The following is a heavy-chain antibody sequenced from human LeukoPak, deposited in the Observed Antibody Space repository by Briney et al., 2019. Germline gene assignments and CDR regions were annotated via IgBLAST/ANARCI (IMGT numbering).Heavy chain of an antibody. CDR2: ISGRGGST. J-gene: IGHJ4*02. D-gene: IGHD3-9*01. V-gene: IGHV3-23*01. CDR3: AKDSYSSVGILGLRGFDY. CDR1: GFPFSTYA. Sequence: PGGSLRLSCAASGFPFSTYAMSWVRQAPGKGLEWVSGISGRGGSTFYADSVKGRVTISRDNSKNTLYLQMNSLRAEDTAIYYCAKDSYSSVGILGLRGFDYWGQGSLVTVSS.